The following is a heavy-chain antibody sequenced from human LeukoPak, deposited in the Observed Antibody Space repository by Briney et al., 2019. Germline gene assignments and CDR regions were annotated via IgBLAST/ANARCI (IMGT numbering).Heavy chain of an antibody. Sequence: SETLSLTCTVSGGSISSYYWSWIRQPPGKGLEWIGYIYYSGSTNYNPSLKSRVTISVDTSKNQFSLKLSSVTAADTAVYYRARLNDYGDYGLDYWGQGTLVTVSS. CDR3: ARLNDYGDYGLDY. D-gene: IGHD4-17*01. CDR1: GGSISSYY. CDR2: IYYSGST. V-gene: IGHV4-59*08. J-gene: IGHJ4*02.